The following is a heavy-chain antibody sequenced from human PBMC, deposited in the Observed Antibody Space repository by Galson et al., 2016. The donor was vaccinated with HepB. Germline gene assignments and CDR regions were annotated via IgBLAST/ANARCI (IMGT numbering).Heavy chain of an antibody. D-gene: IGHD3-10*01. CDR2: INQSGST. CDR1: GGSFSGHY. V-gene: IGHV4-34*01. CDR3: ARQAMYRGDNLFDT. Sequence: SETLSLTCAVYGGSFSGHYWNWIRQPPGKGLEWIGEINQSGSTKYNPSLKSRVNISLDTSKHQFSLKLSSVTAADTAFYFCARQAMYRGDNLFDTWGQGTLVTVSS. J-gene: IGHJ5*02.